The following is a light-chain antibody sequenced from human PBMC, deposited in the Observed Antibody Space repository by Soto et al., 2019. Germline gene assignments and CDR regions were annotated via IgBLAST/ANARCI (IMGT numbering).Light chain of an antibody. V-gene: IGKV1-5*01. CDR1: QNINSW. CDR3: QQFHSFSRT. CDR2: DAS. J-gene: IGKJ1*01. Sequence: DIQMTQSPSTLSASVGDRVTITCRASQNINSWLAWYQQKPGKAPNLLIYDASTLESGVPSRFSGSGFGKEFTLTISSLQPEDFATYYCQQFHSFSRTFGQGTKVEVK.